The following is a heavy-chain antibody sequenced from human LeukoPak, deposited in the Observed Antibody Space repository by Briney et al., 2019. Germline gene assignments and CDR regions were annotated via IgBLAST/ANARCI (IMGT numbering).Heavy chain of an antibody. J-gene: IGHJ4*02. D-gene: IGHD1-20*01. CDR3: ARAGYNWNDEYYFDY. V-gene: IGHV3-21*01. CDR2: ISSSSSYI. Sequence: GGSLRLSCAASGFTFSSYSMNWVRQAPGQGLEWVSSISSSSSYIYYADSVKGRFTISRDNAKNSLYLQMNSLRAEDTAVYYCARAGYNWNDEYYFDYWGQGTLVTVSS. CDR1: GFTFSSYS.